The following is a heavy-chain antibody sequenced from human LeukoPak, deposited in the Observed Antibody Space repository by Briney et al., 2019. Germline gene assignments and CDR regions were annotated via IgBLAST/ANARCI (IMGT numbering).Heavy chain of an antibody. Sequence: GGSLRLSCAASGFTVSNNYMSSVRPPPGKGLEWVSVIYTGGSTYYADSVKGRFTISRDNSKNTLYLQMNSLRTEDTAVYYCARQFGPPSIAVAGLGGYWGQGTLVTVSS. J-gene: IGHJ4*02. V-gene: IGHV3-66*04. CDR3: ARQFGPPSIAVAGLGGY. CDR2: IYTGGST. CDR1: GFTVSNNY. D-gene: IGHD6-19*01.